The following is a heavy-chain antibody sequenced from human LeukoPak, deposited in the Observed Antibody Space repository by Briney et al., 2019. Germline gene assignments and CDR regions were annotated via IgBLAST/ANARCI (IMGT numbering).Heavy chain of an antibody. CDR1: GFIFSNYW. CDR3: VRGGLSSSWFDP. J-gene: IGHJ5*02. D-gene: IGHD2/OR15-2a*01. CDR2: IRYDGSNK. V-gene: IGHV3-30*02. Sequence: PGGSLRLSCAASGFIFSNYWMSWVRQAPGKGLEWVAFIRYDGSNKYYADSVKGRFTISRDNSKNIVYLQMNSLRAEDTAVYYCVRGGLSSSWFDPWGQGTLVTVSS.